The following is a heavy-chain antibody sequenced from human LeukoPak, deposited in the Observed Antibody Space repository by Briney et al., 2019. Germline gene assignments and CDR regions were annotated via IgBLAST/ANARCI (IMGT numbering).Heavy chain of an antibody. D-gene: IGHD2-2*01. CDR3: ARQRCSSTSCYRARCFDL. Sequence: GGSLRLSCAASGFTFSSYWMSWVRQAPGKGLEWVANIKQDGSEKYYVDSVKGRFTISRDNAKNSLYLQMNSLRAEDTAVYYCARQRCSSTSCYRARCFDLWGRGTLVTVSS. CDR2: IKQDGSEK. V-gene: IGHV3-7*01. J-gene: IGHJ2*01. CDR1: GFTFSSYW.